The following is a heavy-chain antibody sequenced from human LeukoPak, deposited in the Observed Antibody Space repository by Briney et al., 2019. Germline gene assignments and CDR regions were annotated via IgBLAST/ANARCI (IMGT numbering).Heavy chain of an antibody. CDR3: ARQIGSGWYAPFDY. CDR1: GGSISSYY. CDR2: IYYSEST. D-gene: IGHD6-19*01. J-gene: IGHJ4*02. V-gene: IGHV4-59*08. Sequence: SETPSLTCTVSGGSISSYYWSWIRQPPGKGLEWIGYIYYSESTNYNPSLKSRVTISVDTSKNQFSLKLSSVTAADTAVYYCARQIGSGWYAPFDYWGQGTLVTVSS.